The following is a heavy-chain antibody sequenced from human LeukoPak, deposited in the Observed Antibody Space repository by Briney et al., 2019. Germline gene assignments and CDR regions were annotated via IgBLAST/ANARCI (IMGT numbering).Heavy chain of an antibody. Sequence: KSSETLSLTCTVSGGSISSYYWSWIRQPAGKGLEWIGRIYTSGSTNYNPSLKSRVTMSVDTSKNQFSLKLSSVTAADTAVYYCARDTRGHYGSGSYSSNWFDPWGQGTLVTVSS. CDR2: IYTSGST. CDR1: GGSISSYY. CDR3: ARDTRGHYGSGSYSSNWFDP. J-gene: IGHJ5*02. D-gene: IGHD3-10*01. V-gene: IGHV4-4*07.